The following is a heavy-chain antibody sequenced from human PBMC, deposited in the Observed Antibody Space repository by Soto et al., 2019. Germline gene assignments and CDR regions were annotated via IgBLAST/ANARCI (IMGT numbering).Heavy chain of an antibody. CDR2: IYYSGST. V-gene: IGHV4-61*01. CDR1: GDSVTSGNYY. D-gene: IGHD4-4*01. CDR3: TKKAVGTVAPTDY. Sequence: SETLSLTCTVSGDSVTSGNYYWTLIGHPPGKGLEWVGHIYYSGSTNYSPSLKSRVTISLNTPTNQFSLKVTSVTAEDTAMYYCTKKAVGTVAPTDYWGQGTLVTVSS. J-gene: IGHJ4*02.